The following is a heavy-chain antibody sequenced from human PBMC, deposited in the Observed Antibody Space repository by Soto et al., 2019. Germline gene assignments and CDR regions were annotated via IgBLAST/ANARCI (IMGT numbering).Heavy chain of an antibody. CDR1: GFTFSSYS. D-gene: IGHD3-10*01. V-gene: IGHV3-30-3*01. Sequence: PGGSLRLSCAASGFTFSSYSMHWVRQAPGKGLEWVAVISYDGITKYYADSVKGRFTISRDNFKNTLYMQMDSLTAEDTALYLCTGGSSARSDYWGQGTLVTVSS. CDR3: TGGSSARSDY. CDR2: ISYDGITK. J-gene: IGHJ4*02.